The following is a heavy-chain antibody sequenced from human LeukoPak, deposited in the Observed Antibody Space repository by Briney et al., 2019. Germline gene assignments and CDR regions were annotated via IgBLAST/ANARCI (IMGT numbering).Heavy chain of an antibody. D-gene: IGHD2-15*01. CDR3: ARDRCSGGTCSDAYDV. CDR1: GGSISSYY. Sequence: SETLSLTCTVSGGSISSYYWIWIRQPPGKGLEWLGYIYYRGGTNYSPSLKSRVSISVDTSKNQFSLKLTSVTAADTAVYFCARDRCSGGTCSDAYDVWGQGTKVTVSS. J-gene: IGHJ3*01. V-gene: IGHV4-59*01. CDR2: IYYRGGT.